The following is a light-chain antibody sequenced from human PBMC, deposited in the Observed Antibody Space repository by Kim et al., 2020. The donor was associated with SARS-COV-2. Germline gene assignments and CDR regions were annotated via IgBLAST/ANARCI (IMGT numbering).Light chain of an antibody. V-gene: IGLV1-47*01. J-gene: IGLJ2*01. Sequence: GEEISIYCSGSTSNIGTKDVYWYQQRPGAAPTLLIYWNDRRPSGVPDRFSDSKSGTSASLAISGLRSEDEADYYCAAWDDRLSGVVFGGGTQLTVL. CDR2: WND. CDR1: TSNIGTKD. CDR3: AAWDDRLSGVV.